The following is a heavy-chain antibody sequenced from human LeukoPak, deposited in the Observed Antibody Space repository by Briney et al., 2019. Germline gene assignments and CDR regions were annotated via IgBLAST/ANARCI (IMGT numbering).Heavy chain of an antibody. J-gene: IGHJ4*02. CDR1: GFKFDAYP. CDR2: ISDSGGST. Sequence: GGSLRLSCAASGFKFDAYPMSWVRQAPGKGLEWVSSISDSGGSTHYAESVRGRFSLSRDNFEKTLHLQMNRLRAEDTAVYYCAKNAAVYYFDYWGQGTLVTVSS. V-gene: IGHV3-23*01. CDR3: AKNAAVYYFDY. D-gene: IGHD2-15*01.